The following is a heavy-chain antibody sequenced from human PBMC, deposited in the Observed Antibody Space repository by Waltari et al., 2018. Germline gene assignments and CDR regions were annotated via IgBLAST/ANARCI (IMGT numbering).Heavy chain of an antibody. J-gene: IGHJ4*02. CDR2: IDANSGGT. CDR3: ARDPPRSFGGYDS. V-gene: IGHV1-2*02. Sequence: LQLVQSGSEVKKPGTSVKVYCKASGNTLSSYVFQWVRQAPGQGLEWMGWIDANSGGTSYAQQFQGRVTLTRDTSITTAYMDLSSLTSDDTAIYYCARDPPRSFGGYDSWGQGTLVTVSS. D-gene: IGHD5-12*01. CDR1: GNTLSSYV.